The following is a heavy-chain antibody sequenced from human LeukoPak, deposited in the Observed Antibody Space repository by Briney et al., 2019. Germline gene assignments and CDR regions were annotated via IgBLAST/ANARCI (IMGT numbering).Heavy chain of an antibody. D-gene: IGHD3-22*01. CDR3: ATYYDSSGYWDPAFDY. Sequence: GASVKVSCKVSGYTLTELSMHWMRQAPGKGLEWMGGFDPEDGETIYAQKFQGRVTMTEDTSTDTAYMELSSLRSEDTAVYYCATYYDSSGYWDPAFDYWGQGTLVTVSS. J-gene: IGHJ4*02. CDR1: GYTLTELS. V-gene: IGHV1-24*01. CDR2: FDPEDGET.